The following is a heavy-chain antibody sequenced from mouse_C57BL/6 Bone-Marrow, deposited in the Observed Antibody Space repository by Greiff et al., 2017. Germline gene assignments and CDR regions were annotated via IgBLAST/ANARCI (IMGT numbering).Heavy chain of an antibody. CDR1: GYTFTSYW. Sequence: QVQLQQPGAELVMPGASVKLSCKASGYTFTSYWLHWVKQRPGQGLEWIGEIDPSDSYTNYNQKFTGKSTLTVDKSSSAAYMPLRSLTSEDSAVYYGARNEDGSMDYWGQGTSVTVAA. V-gene: IGHV1-69*01. J-gene: IGHJ4*01. D-gene: IGHD2-3*01. CDR2: IDPSDSYT. CDR3: ARNEDGSMDY.